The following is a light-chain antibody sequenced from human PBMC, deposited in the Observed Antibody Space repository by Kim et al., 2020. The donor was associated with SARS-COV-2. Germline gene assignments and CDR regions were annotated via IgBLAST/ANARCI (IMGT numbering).Light chain of an antibody. V-gene: IGLV3-19*01. J-gene: IGLJ2*01. CDR2: GKN. Sequence: VAMGLTARITCQADILRNYYPTGYQQKPGPAPILVIYGKNNRPSGIPGRFSGPSSGNTSSWTIPGTQAGDEADYYCNSRDSNDNVVFGGGTQLTVL. CDR1: ILRNYY. CDR3: NSRDSNDNVV.